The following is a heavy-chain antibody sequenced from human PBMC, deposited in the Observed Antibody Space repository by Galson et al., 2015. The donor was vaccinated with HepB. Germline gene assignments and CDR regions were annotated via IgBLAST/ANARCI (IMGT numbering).Heavy chain of an antibody. CDR1: GYTFTNYY. D-gene: IGHD6-19*01. V-gene: IGHV1-46*01. CDR3: ARDRVGLAMAATSVDAFDV. J-gene: IGHJ3*01. CDR2: INPTGGST. Sequence: SVKVSCKASGYTFTNYYMHWVRQAPGQGLEWMGMINPTGGSTTYEQKFRGRVTMTRDTSTSTVFMELSSLRSEDTAVYYCARDRVGLAMAATSVDAFDVWGQGSMVTVSS.